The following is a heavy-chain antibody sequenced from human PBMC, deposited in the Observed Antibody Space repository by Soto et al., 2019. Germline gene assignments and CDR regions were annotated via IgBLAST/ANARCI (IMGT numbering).Heavy chain of an antibody. CDR3: ARKGRDVRSFGQLRLFFDS. D-gene: IGHD4-17*01. V-gene: IGHV3-48*03. CDR1: GFTFDSYE. CDR2: ISASGNTI. J-gene: IGHJ4*02. Sequence: EVQLVESGGGLVQPGGSLRLSCAASGFTFDSYEMKWVRQAPGKGLEWVSFISASGNTIYYADSVKGRFTISRDNAENSLYLQMNCLRGEDTAAYYCARKGRDVRSFGQLRLFFDSWGQGALVTVSS.